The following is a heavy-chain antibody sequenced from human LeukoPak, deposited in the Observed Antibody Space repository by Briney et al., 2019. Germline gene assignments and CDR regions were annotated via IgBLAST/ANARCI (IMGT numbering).Heavy chain of an antibody. D-gene: IGHD2-15*01. CDR2: IYSGGRT. CDR3: AATGYCSGGSCFDH. V-gene: IGHV3-53*01. Sequence: GGSLRLSCAASGFTVSSNYMSWVRQAPGKGLEWVSVIYSGGRTYYADSVKGRFTISRDNSKNTLYLQMNSLRAEDTAVYYCAATGYCSGGSCFDHWGQGTLVTVSS. J-gene: IGHJ4*02. CDR1: GFTVSSNY.